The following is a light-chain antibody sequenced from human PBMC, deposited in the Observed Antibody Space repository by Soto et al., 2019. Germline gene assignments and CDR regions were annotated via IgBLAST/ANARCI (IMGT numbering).Light chain of an antibody. CDR3: QQYDNLLT. V-gene: IGKV1-33*01. Sequence: DIQMTQSPSSLSASVGDRVTITCQASQDISNYLNWYQQKLGKAPKLLIYDASNLETGVPSRFSGSGSGTDFTFTISSLHPEDIATYYCQQYDNLLTFGGGTKVEIK. CDR1: QDISNY. J-gene: IGKJ4*01. CDR2: DAS.